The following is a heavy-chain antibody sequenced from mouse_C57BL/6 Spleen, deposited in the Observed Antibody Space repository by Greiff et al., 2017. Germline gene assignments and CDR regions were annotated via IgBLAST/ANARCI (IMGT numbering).Heavy chain of an antibody. CDR2: INPNNGGT. D-gene: IGHD1-1*01. CDR3: ARGCSSPFDD. J-gene: IGHJ3*01. CDR1: GYTFTDSY. Sequence: EVQLQQSGPELVKPGASVKISCKASGYTFTDSYMNWVKQSHGKSLEWIGEINPNNGGTSYNRKFKGKATLTVDKSSSTAYMERRSLPSEDAAVYCCARGCSSPFDDWGQGTMVTVSA. V-gene: IGHV1-26*01.